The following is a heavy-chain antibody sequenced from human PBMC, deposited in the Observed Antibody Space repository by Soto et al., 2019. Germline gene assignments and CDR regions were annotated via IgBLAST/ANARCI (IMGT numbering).Heavy chain of an antibody. CDR3: ARGPPPGYSRGWPSDY. Sequence: QVQLQESGPGLVKPSETLSLTCTVSGGSISSYYWSWIRQPPGKGLEWIGYIYYSGSTNYNPSLKRRVTISVDTSKNQFSLKLSSVTAADTAVYYCARGPPPGYSRGWPSDYWGQGTLVTVSS. CDR1: GGSISSYY. CDR2: IYYSGST. D-gene: IGHD6-19*01. J-gene: IGHJ4*02. V-gene: IGHV4-59*01.